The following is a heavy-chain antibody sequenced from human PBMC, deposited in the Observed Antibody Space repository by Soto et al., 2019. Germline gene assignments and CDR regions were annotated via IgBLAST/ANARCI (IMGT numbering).Heavy chain of an antibody. J-gene: IGHJ4*02. Sequence: ASVKVSCKASGYTFTSYGISWVRQAPGQGLEWMGWISAYNGNTNYAQKLQGRVTMTTDTSTSTAYVELRSLRSDDTAVYYCARDYYYYDSSGYQVFDYWGQGTLVTVSS. D-gene: IGHD3-22*01. V-gene: IGHV1-18*01. CDR3: ARDYYYYDSSGYQVFDY. CDR2: ISAYNGNT. CDR1: GYTFTSYG.